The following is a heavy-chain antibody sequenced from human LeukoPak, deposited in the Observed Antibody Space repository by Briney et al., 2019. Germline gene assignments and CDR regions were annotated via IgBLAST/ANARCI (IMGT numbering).Heavy chain of an antibody. CDR3: ARDPGVNYDFWSGYRDPFDY. CDR1: GYTFTSYY. Sequence: ASVKVSCKASGYTFTSYYMHWVRQAPGQGLEWMGRINPNSGGTNYAQKFQGRVTMTRDTSISTAYMELSRLRSDDTAVYYCARDPGVNYDFWSGYRDPFDYWGQGTLVTVSS. V-gene: IGHV1-2*06. J-gene: IGHJ4*02. D-gene: IGHD3-3*01. CDR2: INPNSGGT.